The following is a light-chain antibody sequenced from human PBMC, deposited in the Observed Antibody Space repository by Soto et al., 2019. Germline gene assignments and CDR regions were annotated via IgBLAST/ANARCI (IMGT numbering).Light chain of an antibody. CDR3: CSYAGSSTP. V-gene: IGLV2-23*01. Sequence: HSVLTQLASVSGFSGQSVTLSCTENSSDVGSYNLVSWYQQHPGKAPKLMIYEGSKRPSGVSNRFSGSKSGNTASLTISGLQAEDEADYYCCSYAGSSTPFGTGTKVTVL. J-gene: IGLJ1*01. CDR2: EGS. CDR1: SSDVGSYNL.